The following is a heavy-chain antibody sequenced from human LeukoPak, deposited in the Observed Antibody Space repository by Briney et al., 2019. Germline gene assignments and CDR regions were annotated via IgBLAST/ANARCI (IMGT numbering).Heavy chain of an antibody. V-gene: IGHV3-7*01. Sequence: GGSLRLSCAASGFTFSTSWMAWVRQASGKGLEWVANIKHDGSEKYFVDSVKGRFSISRDNAKNSLSLQMKSLRAEDTAVYYCARDYYRYFSLWGRGTLVTVSS. J-gene: IGHJ2*01. CDR3: ARDYYRYFSL. CDR1: GFTFSTSW. CDR2: IKHDGSEK.